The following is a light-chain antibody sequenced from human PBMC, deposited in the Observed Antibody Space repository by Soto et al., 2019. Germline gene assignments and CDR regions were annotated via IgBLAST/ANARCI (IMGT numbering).Light chain of an antibody. J-gene: IGKJ1*01. CDR3: QHFNSYPWT. Sequence: DIQMTQSPSTLSASVRDRVTITCRASQSVRTLLAWYQQKPGKAPKLLIYDASSLESGVPSRFSGSGSGTEFTLTISSLQPDDFATYYCQHFNSYPWTFGQGTKVDI. V-gene: IGKV1-5*01. CDR1: QSVRTL. CDR2: DAS.